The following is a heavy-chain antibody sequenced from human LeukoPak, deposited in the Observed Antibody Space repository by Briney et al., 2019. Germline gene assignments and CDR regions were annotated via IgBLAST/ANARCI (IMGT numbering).Heavy chain of an antibody. V-gene: IGHV3-33*01. CDR1: GVTFSSYG. Sequence: GGSLRLSCAASGVTFSSYGMHWVRQAPGKGLEWVAVIWYDGSNKYYADSVKGRFTISRDNSKNTLYLQMNSLRAEDTAVYYCARSGQWLERFDYWGQGTLVTVSS. CDR3: ARSGQWLERFDY. CDR2: IWYDGSNK. D-gene: IGHD6-19*01. J-gene: IGHJ4*02.